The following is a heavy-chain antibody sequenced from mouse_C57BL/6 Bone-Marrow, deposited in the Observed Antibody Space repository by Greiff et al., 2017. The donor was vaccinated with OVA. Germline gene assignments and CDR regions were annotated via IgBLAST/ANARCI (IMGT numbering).Heavy chain of an antibody. Sequence: QVQLQQPGTELVKPGASVKLSCKASGYTFTSYWMHWVKQRPGQGLEWIGNINPSNGGTNYNEQFKSKATLTVDKSSSTAYMQLSSLTSEDSAVYYGARRIYSNYYFDYWGQGTTLTVSA. V-gene: IGHV1-53*01. CDR1: GYTFTSYW. CDR2: INPSNGGT. D-gene: IGHD2-5*01. J-gene: IGHJ2*01. CDR3: ARRIYSNYYFDY.